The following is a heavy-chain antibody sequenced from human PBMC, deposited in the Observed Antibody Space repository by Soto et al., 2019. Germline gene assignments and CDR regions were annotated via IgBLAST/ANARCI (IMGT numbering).Heavy chain of an antibody. CDR1: GGSISSYY. V-gene: IGHV4-59*01. J-gene: IGHJ6*02. Sequence: PSETLSLTCTVSGGSISSYYWSWIRQPPGKGLEWIGYIYYSGSTNYNPSLKSRVTISVDTSKNQFSLKLSSVTAADTAVYYCARDRRYSYGRRYYYGMDVWGQGTTVTVSS. CDR2: IYYSGST. D-gene: IGHD5-18*01. CDR3: ARDRRYSYGRRYYYGMDV.